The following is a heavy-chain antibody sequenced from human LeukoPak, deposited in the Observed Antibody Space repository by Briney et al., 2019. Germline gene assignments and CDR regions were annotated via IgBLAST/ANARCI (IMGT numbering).Heavy chain of an antibody. CDR2: INQDVSAR. CDR1: GFTFSNYW. J-gene: IGHJ4*02. Sequence: PGGSLRLSCAASGFTFSNYWMSWVRQAPGKGLEWVANINQDVSARYYLDSVKGRFTISRDNAKNSLYLQMNSLRAEDSAVYYCARLGYSAYETYYFDFWGQGTLVTVSS. D-gene: IGHD5-12*01. CDR3: ARLGYSAYETYYFDF. V-gene: IGHV3-7*04.